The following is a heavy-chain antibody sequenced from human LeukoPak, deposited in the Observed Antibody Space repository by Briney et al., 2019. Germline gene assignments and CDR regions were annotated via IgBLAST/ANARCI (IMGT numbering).Heavy chain of an antibody. D-gene: IGHD1-26*01. Sequence: SETLSLTCTVSGGSISSYYWSWIRQPPGKGLEWIGYIYYSGSTNYNPSLKSRVTMSLDTSRNQFSLKLTSVTAADTAMYYCARDRDNVGVFDPWGQGTLVTVSS. J-gene: IGHJ5*02. CDR2: IYYSGST. CDR1: GGSISSYY. V-gene: IGHV4-59*12. CDR3: ARDRDNVGVFDP.